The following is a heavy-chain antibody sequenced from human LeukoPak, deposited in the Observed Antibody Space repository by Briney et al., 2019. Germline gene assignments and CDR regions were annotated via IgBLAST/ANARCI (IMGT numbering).Heavy chain of an antibody. CDR2: IYPHNGNT. D-gene: IGHD3-3*01. CDR3: ARGLSGSYDFWSGYYNYFDY. J-gene: IGHJ4*02. Sequence: GASVKVSCKASGYTFTSYGISWVRQAPGQGLEWLGWIYPHNGNTNYAQKLQDRVSMTTATSTSTAYMELSRLRSDDTAVYYCARGLSGSYDFWSGYYNYFDYWGQGTLVTVSS. CDR1: GYTFTSYG. V-gene: IGHV1-18*01.